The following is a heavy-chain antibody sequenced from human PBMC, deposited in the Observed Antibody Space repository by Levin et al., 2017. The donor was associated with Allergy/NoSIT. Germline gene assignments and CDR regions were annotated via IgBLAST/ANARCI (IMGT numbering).Heavy chain of an antibody. CDR1: GGSFRGYY. Sequence: SQTLSLPCAVYGGSFRGYYWSWIRQPPGKGLEWIGEINHSGSTNYNPSLKSRVTISVDTSKNQFSLKLSSVTAADTAVYYCARPYYGSGTRAFDIWGQGTMVTVSS. D-gene: IGHD3-10*01. CDR2: INHSGST. J-gene: IGHJ3*02. V-gene: IGHV4-34*01. CDR3: ARPYYGSGTRAFDI.